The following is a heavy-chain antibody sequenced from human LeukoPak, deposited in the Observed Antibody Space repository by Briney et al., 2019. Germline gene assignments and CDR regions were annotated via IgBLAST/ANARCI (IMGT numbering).Heavy chain of an antibody. J-gene: IGHJ5*02. D-gene: IGHD2-2*01. CDR2: INPNSGGT. CDR3: ARSRGVPAETTKNWFDP. V-gene: IGHV1-2*02. CDR1: GYTFTGYY. Sequence: GASAKVSCKASGYTFTGYYMHWVRQAPGQGLEWMGWINPNSGGTNYAQKFQGRVTMTRDTSISTAYMELSRLRSDDTAVYYCARSRGVPAETTKNWFDPWGQGTLVTVSS.